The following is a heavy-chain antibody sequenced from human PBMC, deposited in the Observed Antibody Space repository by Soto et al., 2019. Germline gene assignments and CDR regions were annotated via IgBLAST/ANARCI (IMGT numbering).Heavy chain of an antibody. J-gene: IGHJ4*02. D-gene: IGHD3-10*01. CDR3: AKGVVREPAYFDY. V-gene: IGHV3-30*18. CDR2: ISYDGRNE. Sequence: QVQMVESGGGVAQPGRSLRLSCTVSGFTFSAFAMYWVRQAPGKGLEWVALISYDGRNEDFAESVRGRFTISRDNSKNTLYLDMNRLSAEDSAVYFCAKGVVREPAYFDYWGQGTLVTVSA. CDR1: GFTFSAFA.